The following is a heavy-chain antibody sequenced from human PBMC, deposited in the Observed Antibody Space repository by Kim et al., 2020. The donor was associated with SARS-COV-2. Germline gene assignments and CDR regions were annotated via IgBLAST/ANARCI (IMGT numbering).Heavy chain of an antibody. D-gene: IGHD3-10*01. CDR2: IIISFGTP. J-gene: IGHJ6*02. V-gene: IGHV1-69*06. CDR1: GDILRNYG. CDR3: ARSHFDYYGSGTWGNGMDV. Sequence: SVKVSCKASGDILRNYGISWVRQAPGQGLEWMGGIIISFGTPKYAQKFQDRVTITADIETGTVYMKLNSLRSEDTAIYFCARSHFDYYGSGTWGNGMDVWGQGTTVTVSS.